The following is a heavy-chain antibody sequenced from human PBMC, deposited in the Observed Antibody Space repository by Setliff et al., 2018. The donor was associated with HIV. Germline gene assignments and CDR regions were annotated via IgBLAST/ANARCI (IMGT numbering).Heavy chain of an antibody. CDR1: GGSISSGGYY. V-gene: IGHV4-31*03. CDR3: ARDERGLEIYDSSTRNAFDI. CDR2: IYYSGST. D-gene: IGHD3-22*01. Sequence: SETLSLTCTVSGGSISSGGYYWSWIRQHPGKGLEWIGYIYYSGSTYYTPSLKSRVTISIDTSKNQFSLKLSSVTAADTAVYYCARDERGLEIYDSSTRNAFDIWGQGTMVTVSS. J-gene: IGHJ3*02.